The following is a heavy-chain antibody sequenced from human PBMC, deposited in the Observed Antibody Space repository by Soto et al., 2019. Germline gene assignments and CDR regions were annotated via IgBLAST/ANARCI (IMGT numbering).Heavy chain of an antibody. CDR3: ARDCSGGSCYPGMDV. Sequence: EVQLVESGGGLVKPGGSLRLSCAASGFNFNSYTINWVRQAPGKRLEWLSSISSSGYIFSTDSVRGRLTISRDNAKSSVYLQITSLRAEDTAVYFCARDCSGGSCYPGMDVWGQGTTVTVSS. J-gene: IGHJ6*02. V-gene: IGHV3-21*01. D-gene: IGHD2-15*01. CDR2: ISSSGYI. CDR1: GFNFNSYT.